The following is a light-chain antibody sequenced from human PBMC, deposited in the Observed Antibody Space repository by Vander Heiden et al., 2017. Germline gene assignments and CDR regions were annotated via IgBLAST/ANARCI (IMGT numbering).Light chain of an antibody. J-gene: IGLJ3*02. CDR1: SRDVAGYNY. CDR3: SSFTSSTTWV. Sequence: QSALTQPASVSGFPGQSITISCTGTSRDVAGYNYVSWYQQHPGKAPKLMIYEVSNRPSGVSNRFSGSKSGNTASLTISGLQGEDEADYYCSSFTSSTTWVFGGGTKLTVL. V-gene: IGLV2-14*01. CDR2: EVS.